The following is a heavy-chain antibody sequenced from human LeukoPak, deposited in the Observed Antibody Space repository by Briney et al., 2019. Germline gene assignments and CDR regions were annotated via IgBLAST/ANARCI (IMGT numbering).Heavy chain of an antibody. Sequence: SETLSLTCAIYGGSFSDYYWGWIRQPPGKGLEWIGEINHRGRTYYNPSLKSRVTISIDTSKNQFSLKLSSVTAADTAVYYCASRTYCSSTSCYDYWGQGTLVTVSS. V-gene: IGHV4-34*01. J-gene: IGHJ4*02. D-gene: IGHD2-2*01. CDR2: INHRGRT. CDR3: ASRTYCSSTSCYDY. CDR1: GGSFSDYY.